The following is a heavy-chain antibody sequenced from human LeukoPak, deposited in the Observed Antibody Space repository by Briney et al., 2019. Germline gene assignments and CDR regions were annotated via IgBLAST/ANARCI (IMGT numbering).Heavy chain of an antibody. V-gene: IGHV4-34*01. D-gene: IGHD3-10*01. CDR3: ARRYGSGSYYNVYWFDP. CDR1: GGSFSGYY. J-gene: IGHJ5*02. Sequence: SETLSLTCAVYGGSFSGYYWSWIRQPPGKGLEWIGEINHSRSTNYNPSLKSRVTMSVDTSKNQFSLKLSSVTAADTAVYYCARRYGSGSYYNVYWFDPWGQGTLVTVSS. CDR2: INHSRST.